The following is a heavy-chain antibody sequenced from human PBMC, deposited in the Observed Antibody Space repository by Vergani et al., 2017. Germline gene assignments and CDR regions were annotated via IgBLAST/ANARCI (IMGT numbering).Heavy chain of an antibody. V-gene: IGHV3-23*01. D-gene: IGHD6-19*01. CDR2: ISGSGDST. CDR1: GFTFRNNA. J-gene: IGHJ4*02. CDR3: AKDLGRDSSGRFDF. Sequence: EVHLLESGGGLVQTGGSQRLSCVASGFTFRNNAMSWVRQAPGKGLEWVSSISGSGDSTYYADSVKGRFTISRDNSKHTLYLHMTYLRAEDTAIYYCAKDLGRDSSGRFDFWGQGTLVTVSS.